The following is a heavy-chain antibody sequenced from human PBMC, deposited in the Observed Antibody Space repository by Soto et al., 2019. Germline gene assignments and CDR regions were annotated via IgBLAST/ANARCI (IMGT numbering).Heavy chain of an antibody. V-gene: IGHV4-31*03. J-gene: IGHJ4*02. CDR2: IYYSGST. CDR1: GGSISSGGYY. Sequence: SETLSLTCTVSGGSISSGGYYWSWIRQHPGKGLEWIGYIYYSGSTYYNPSLKSRVTISVDTSKNQFSLKLSSVTAADTAVYYCARQGQGMVRGAPYYFDYWGQGTLVAVSS. CDR3: ARQGQGMVRGAPYYFDY. D-gene: IGHD3-10*01.